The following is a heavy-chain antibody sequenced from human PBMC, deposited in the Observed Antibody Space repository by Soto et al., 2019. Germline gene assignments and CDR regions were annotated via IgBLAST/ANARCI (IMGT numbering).Heavy chain of an antibody. CDR3: ARIGGRYDPLDY. CDR1: GYSISSGYY. Sequence: SETLSLTCAVSGYSISSGYYWGWIRQPPGKGLEWIGSIYHRGSTYYNPSLKSRVTISXXXXXXQXSXKXXXVTAADTAVYYCARIGGRYDPLDYWGQGTLVTVS. V-gene: IGHV4-38-2*01. CDR2: IYHRGST. J-gene: IGHJ4*02. D-gene: IGHD1-26*01.